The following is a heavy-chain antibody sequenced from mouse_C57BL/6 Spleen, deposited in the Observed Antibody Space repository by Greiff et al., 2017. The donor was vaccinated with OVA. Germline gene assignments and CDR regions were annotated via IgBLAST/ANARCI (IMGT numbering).Heavy chain of an antibody. J-gene: IGHJ2*01. V-gene: IGHV1-64*01. CDR3: ARTVVEYYFDY. CDR1: GYTFTSYW. CDR2: IHPNSGST. D-gene: IGHD1-1*01. Sequence: QVQLKQPGAELVKPGASVKLSCKASGYTFTSYWMHWVKQRPGQGLEWIGMIHPNSGSTNYNEKFKSKATLTVDKSSSTAYMQLSSLTSEDSAVYYCARTVVEYYFDYWGQGTTLSVSS.